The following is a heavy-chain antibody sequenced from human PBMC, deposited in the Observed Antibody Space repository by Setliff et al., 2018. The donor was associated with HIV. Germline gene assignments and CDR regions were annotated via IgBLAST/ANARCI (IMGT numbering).Heavy chain of an antibody. CDR1: GGSVNDFY. CDR3: ATLDHSGGNFLAY. J-gene: IGHJ4*02. CDR2: IHSSGST. V-gene: IGHV4-4*09. Sequence: NPSETLSLTCTVSGGSVNDFYCNWIRQPPGKGPEWIGYIHSSGSTIYNPSLKSRITISLDTSKEQFSLELSSATAAGTAVYYCATLDHSGGNFLAYWGQGSLVTVSS. D-gene: IGHD2-21*02.